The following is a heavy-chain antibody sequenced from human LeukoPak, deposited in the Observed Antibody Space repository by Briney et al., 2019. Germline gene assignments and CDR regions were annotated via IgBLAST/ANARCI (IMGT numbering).Heavy chain of an antibody. CDR1: GVTFSSSW. V-gene: IGHV3-74*01. CDR2: SSPDGSYT. Sequence: GGSLRLSCAASGVTFSSSWMRWVRQVPGKGLVWVSHSSPDGSYTDYANSVKGRFIISRDNAKNTMSLQMNSLRAEDTAGYYCVRDLSFSPDSWGQGTLVSVSS. CDR3: VRDLSFSPDS. J-gene: IGHJ4*02.